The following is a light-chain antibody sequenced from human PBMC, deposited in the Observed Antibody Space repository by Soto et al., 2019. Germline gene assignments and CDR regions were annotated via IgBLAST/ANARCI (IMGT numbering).Light chain of an antibody. CDR1: QSISSW. Sequence: DIKMNLSPSTLSASVGDRVTITCRASQSISSWLAWYQQKPGKAPKLLSYDASSLESGVPSRFSGSGSGTDFTLTISSLEPEDFAVYYCQQRSNWLTFGGGTNVDI. CDR2: DAS. V-gene: IGKV1-5*01. CDR3: QQRSNWLT. J-gene: IGKJ4*01.